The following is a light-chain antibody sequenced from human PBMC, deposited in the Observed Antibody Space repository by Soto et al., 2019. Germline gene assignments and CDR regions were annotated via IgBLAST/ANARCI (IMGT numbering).Light chain of an antibody. CDR2: GAS. J-gene: IGKJ3*01. Sequence: EIVLTQSPGTLSLSPGERVTLSCRASQNVYINSLAWYQQKPGQTPRLLIFGASTRAAAVPDRFSGSGSGTDFALSIDGLEPEDFAIYYCQQYGVSPLTFGPGTRVH. CDR1: QNVYINS. CDR3: QQYGVSPLT. V-gene: IGKV3-20*01.